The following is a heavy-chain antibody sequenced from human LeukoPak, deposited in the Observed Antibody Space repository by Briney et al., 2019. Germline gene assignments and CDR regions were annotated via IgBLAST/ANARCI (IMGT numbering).Heavy chain of an antibody. V-gene: IGHV1-69*05. CDR1: GGTFSSYA. CDR3: ARGYSYGSFDY. D-gene: IGHD5-18*01. Sequence: SVKVSCKASGGTFSSYAISWVRQAPGQGLEWMGGIIPIFGTANYAQKLQGRVTITTDESTSTAYMKLSSLRSEDTAVYYCARGYSYGSFDYWGQGTLVTVSS. CDR2: IIPIFGTA. J-gene: IGHJ4*02.